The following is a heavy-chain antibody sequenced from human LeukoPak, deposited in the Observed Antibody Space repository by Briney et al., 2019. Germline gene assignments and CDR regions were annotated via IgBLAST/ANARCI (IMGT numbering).Heavy chain of an antibody. D-gene: IGHD1-26*01. J-gene: IGHJ6*02. CDR1: GFTFDDCG. CDR2: ISWDGGST. V-gene: IGHV3-43*02. Sequence: PGGSLRLSCTASGFTFDDCGMGWVRQAPGKGLEWVSLISWDGGSTYYADSVKGRFTISRDNSKNSLYLQMNSLRTEDTALYYCAKDIRVSGSYYAYYYYGMDVWGQGTTVTVSS. CDR3: AKDIRVSGSYYAYYYYGMDV.